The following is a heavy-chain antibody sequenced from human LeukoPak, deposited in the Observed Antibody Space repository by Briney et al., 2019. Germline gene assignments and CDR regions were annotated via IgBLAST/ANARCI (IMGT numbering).Heavy chain of an antibody. CDR2: ISSSSSYI. J-gene: IGHJ6*03. Sequence: GGSLRLSFAASGFTFSSYSMNWVGQAPGKGLEWFSSISSSSSYIYYADSVRGRFTISRDNSKNTLYLQMNSLRAEDTAVYYCAKDGLWFGELLFYYYYMDVWGKGTTVTVSS. D-gene: IGHD3-10*01. CDR1: GFTFSSYS. CDR3: AKDGLWFGELLFYYYYMDV. V-gene: IGHV3-21*01.